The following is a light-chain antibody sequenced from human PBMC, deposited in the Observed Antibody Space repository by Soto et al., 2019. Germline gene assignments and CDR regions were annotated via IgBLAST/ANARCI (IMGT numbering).Light chain of an antibody. CDR2: GSS. Sequence: DIQMTQSPASLAASLGDRITISCRASQTISNYLNWYHQKPGEAPKILIYGSSTLPSGVPSTFSGSGSGTDFTLSISSLQPEDFGTYYCQQSDNVPFTFGPGTKVDVK. V-gene: IGKV1-39*01. CDR1: QTISNY. J-gene: IGKJ3*01. CDR3: QQSDNVPFT.